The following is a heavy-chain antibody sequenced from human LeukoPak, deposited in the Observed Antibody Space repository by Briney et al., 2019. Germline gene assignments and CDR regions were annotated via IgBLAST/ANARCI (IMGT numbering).Heavy chain of an antibody. CDR2: ISSRGSTI. CDR1: GFTFSSHS. D-gene: IGHD3-9*01. CDR3: ARDILTGSQSRFQH. J-gene: IGHJ1*01. V-gene: IGHV3-48*04. Sequence: GGSLRLSCAASGFTFSSHSMTWVRQAPGKGLEWISYISSRGSTIYYGDSVKGRFTISRDNAKNSLYLQMNSLRAEDTAVYYCARDILTGSQSRFQHWGQGTLSPSPQ.